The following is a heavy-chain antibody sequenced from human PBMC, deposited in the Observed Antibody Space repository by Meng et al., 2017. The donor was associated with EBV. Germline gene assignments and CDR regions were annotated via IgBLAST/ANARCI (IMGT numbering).Heavy chain of an antibody. J-gene: IGHJ4*02. CDR3: ARAEIAAAGRLDY. CDR1: GGTFSSYA. D-gene: IGHD6-13*01. CDR2: IIPIFGTA. V-gene: IGHV1-69*06. Sequence: QVQLVQAGGGVKKPGASVKVCCKASGGTFSSYAISWVRQAPGQGLEWMGGIIPIFGTANYAQKFQGRVTITADKSTSTAYMELSSLRSEDTAVYYCARAEIAAAGRLDYWGQGTLVTVSS.